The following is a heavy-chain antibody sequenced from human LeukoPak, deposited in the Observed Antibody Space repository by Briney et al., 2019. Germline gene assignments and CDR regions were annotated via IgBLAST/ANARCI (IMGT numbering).Heavy chain of an antibody. CDR1: GFSFRSYS. CDR2: ISSTSSDL. CDR3: ARAAGHYFDY. Sequence: GGPLRLSCAAAGFSFRSYSMNWVRQAPGKGLEWVSFISSTSSDLFYADSVKGRFTVSRDNARNSLYLQMNNLRAEDTAVYCCARAAGHYFDYWGQGSLVTVSS. V-gene: IGHV3-21*01. J-gene: IGHJ4*02.